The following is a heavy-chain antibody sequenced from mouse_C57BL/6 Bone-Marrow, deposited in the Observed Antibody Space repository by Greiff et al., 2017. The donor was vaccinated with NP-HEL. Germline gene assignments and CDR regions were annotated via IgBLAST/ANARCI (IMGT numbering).Heavy chain of an antibody. V-gene: IGHV14-3*01. CDR2: IDPANGNT. Sequence: VQLQQSVAELVRPGASVKLSCTASGFNIKNTYMHWVKQRPEQGLEWIGRIDPANGNTKYAPKFQGKATITADTSSNTAYLQLSSRTSDDTAIYYCASLNYYGSSPFYFDVWGTGTTVTVSA. D-gene: IGHD1-1*01. J-gene: IGHJ1*03. CDR3: ASLNYYGSSPFYFDV. CDR1: GFNIKNTY.